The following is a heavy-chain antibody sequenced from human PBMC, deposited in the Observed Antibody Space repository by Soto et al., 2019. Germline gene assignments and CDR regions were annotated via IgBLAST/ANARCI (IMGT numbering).Heavy chain of an antibody. Sequence: GGSLRLSCVGARVTFSNYGMHWVRPPPGKGLEWVALISDDGGKRYYADSVRGRLIISRDNSKDTLYLQMNSLGPDDTAVYFCAKARVRIVGANSFDYWGEGTPVTVSS. V-gene: IGHV3-30*18. CDR3: AKARVRIVGANSFDY. J-gene: IGHJ4*02. CDR1: RVTFSNYG. D-gene: IGHD1-26*01. CDR2: ISDDGGKR.